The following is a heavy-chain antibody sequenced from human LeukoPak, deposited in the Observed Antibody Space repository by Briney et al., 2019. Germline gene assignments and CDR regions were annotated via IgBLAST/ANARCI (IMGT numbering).Heavy chain of an antibody. V-gene: IGHV3-23*01. CDR1: GLTFSSYA. CDR2: ISGSGGST. CDR3: AKGPSLRGGDCHDAFDI. D-gene: IGHD2-21*02. Sequence: GGSLRLSCAASGLTFSSYAMSWVRQAPGKGLEWVSAISGSGGSTYYADSVKGRFTISRDNSKNTLYLQMNSLRAEDTAVYYCAKGPSLRGGDCHDAFDIWGQGTMVTVSS. J-gene: IGHJ3*02.